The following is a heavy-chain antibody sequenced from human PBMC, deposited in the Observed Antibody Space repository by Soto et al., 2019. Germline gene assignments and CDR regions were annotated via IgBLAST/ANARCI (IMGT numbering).Heavy chain of an antibody. CDR3: ARRTGTAPRFDF. CDR2: ISYDGSNQ. Sequence: QVQLVESGGGVVQPGRSLRLSCSASGFTFSDFEMYWIRQAPGKGLDWVLFISYDGSNQYYAGSVKGRFTISRDNSKNTLFLLMSSLRPEDTAVYFCARRTGTAPRFDFWGQGTLVTVSS. CDR1: GFTFSDFE. V-gene: IGHV3-30-3*01. J-gene: IGHJ4*02. D-gene: IGHD1-7*01.